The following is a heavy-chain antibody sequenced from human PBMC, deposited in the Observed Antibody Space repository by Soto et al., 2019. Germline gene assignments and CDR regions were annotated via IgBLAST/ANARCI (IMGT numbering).Heavy chain of an antibody. V-gene: IGHV3-30*18. CDR3: SKDYEAAFDY. Sequence: QVQLVESGGGVVQPGRSLRLSCAASGFTFSSYGMHWVRQAPGKGLEWVAVISYDGSNKYYADSVKGRFTISRDNSKNPLYLRMNRLRAEDTAVDYCSKDYEAAFDYWGQGTLVTVSS. CDR2: ISYDGSNK. J-gene: IGHJ4*02. CDR1: GFTFSSYG. D-gene: IGHD3-16*01.